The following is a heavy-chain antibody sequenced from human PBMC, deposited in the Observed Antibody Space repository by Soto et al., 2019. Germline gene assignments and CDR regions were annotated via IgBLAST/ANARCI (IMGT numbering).Heavy chain of an antibody. V-gene: IGHV1-3*01. CDR1: GYTFTTYS. Sequence: ASVKVSCKASGYTFTTYSLHWVRQAPGQRLEWMGWIKAGSGDTKYSQNFQARVTITRDTFASTAYLELSSLRSEDTAVYYCARVVAPASYCDDWGQGTLVPVSS. D-gene: IGHD2-15*01. J-gene: IGHJ4*02. CDR3: ARVVAPASYCDD. CDR2: IKAGSGDT.